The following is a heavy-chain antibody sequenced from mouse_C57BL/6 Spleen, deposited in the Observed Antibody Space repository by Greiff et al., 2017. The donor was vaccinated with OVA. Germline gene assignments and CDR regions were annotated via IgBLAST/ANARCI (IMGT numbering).Heavy chain of an antibody. D-gene: IGHD1-1*01. Sequence: LVESGAELAKPGASVKLSCKASGYTFTSYWMHWVKQRPGQGLEWIGYINPSSGYTKYNQKFKDKATLTADKSSSTTYMQLGSLTYEDSAVYYCARSDYSGSSVYAMDYWGQGTTGTVSS. J-gene: IGHJ4*01. CDR1: GYTFTSYW. CDR3: ARSDYSGSSVYAMDY. V-gene: IGHV1-7*01. CDR2: INPSSGYT.